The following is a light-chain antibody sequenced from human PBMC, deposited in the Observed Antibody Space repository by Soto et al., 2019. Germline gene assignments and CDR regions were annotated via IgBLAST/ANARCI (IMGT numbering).Light chain of an antibody. V-gene: IGKV3-20*01. Sequence: EIVLTQSPGTLSLSPGEIATLYFSASQSVSSSYLAWYQQKPGQAPRLLIYGASSRATGIPDRFSGSGSGTDFTLTISRLEPEDFATYYCQQYHTSSITFGQGTRLEIK. CDR2: GAS. CDR1: QSVSSSY. CDR3: QQYHTSSIT. J-gene: IGKJ5*01.